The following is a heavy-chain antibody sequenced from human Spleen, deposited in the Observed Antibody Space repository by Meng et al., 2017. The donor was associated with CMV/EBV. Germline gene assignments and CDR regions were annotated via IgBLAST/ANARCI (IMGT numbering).Heavy chain of an antibody. Sequence: DSISSGGYYWTWIRQHPGKGLEWIGYIFYSGSTNYSPSLGSRVTLSVDTSKNQFSLKLSSVTAADTAVYYCARGGPGFGELFSFDPWGQGILVTVSS. J-gene: IGHJ5*02. CDR3: ARGGPGFGELFSFDP. D-gene: IGHD3-10*01. V-gene: IGHV4-31*02. CDR1: DSISSGGYY. CDR2: IFYSGST.